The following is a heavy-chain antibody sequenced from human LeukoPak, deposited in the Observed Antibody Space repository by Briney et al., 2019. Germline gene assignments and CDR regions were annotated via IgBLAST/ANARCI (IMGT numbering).Heavy chain of an antibody. D-gene: IGHD5-24*01. V-gene: IGHV1-18*01. CDR2: ISAKNGNT. CDR3: ARDQGRATFDV. Sequence: ASVKVSCKASGYTFTSYGISGVRQARGQGLEGMGLISAKNGNTNYAQKPPGRVTRTTYTSTSTAYMEMTSLRSDDQAVPYCARDQGRATFDVWGKGTTVTVSS. J-gene: IGHJ6*04. CDR1: GYTFTSYG.